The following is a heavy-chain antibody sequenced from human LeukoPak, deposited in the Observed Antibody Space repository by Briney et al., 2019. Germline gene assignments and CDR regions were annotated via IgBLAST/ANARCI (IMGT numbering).Heavy chain of an antibody. CDR2: IRSKTNSYAT. V-gene: IGHV3-73*01. Sequence: PGGSLRLSCAASGFTFSGSAMHWVRQATGKGLEWVGRIRSKTNSYATAYAASVEGRFTISRDDSKNTAYLQMNSLKTEDTAVYYCTRGLDGPWFDTWAQGTLVTVSS. CDR1: GFTFSGSA. J-gene: IGHJ5*02. D-gene: IGHD5-24*01. CDR3: TRGLDGPWFDT.